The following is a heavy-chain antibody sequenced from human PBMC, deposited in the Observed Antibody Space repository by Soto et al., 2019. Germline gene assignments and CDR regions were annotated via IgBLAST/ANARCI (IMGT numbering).Heavy chain of an antibody. CDR2: INHRGTT. Sequence: SETLSLTCAAHGGSFRDYSWNWIRQSPGKGLQWIGEINHRGTTNYNPSLRSRVIMSVDTSKNEFSLKLRSVTAADTAVYYCVRGGGFIVGGMVWFGPWGQGTLVTVSS. CDR1: GGSFRDYS. J-gene: IGHJ5*02. V-gene: IGHV4-34*01. CDR3: VRGGGFIVGGMVWFGP. D-gene: IGHD3-22*01.